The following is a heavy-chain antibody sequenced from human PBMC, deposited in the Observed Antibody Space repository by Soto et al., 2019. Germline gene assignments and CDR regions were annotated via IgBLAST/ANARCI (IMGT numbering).Heavy chain of an antibody. CDR3: ARYIRGPTVYYFDF. Sequence: GGSLRLSCAASGFTFSSYWMSWVRQAPGKGLEWVSIVSYNGGDTYYADSVKGRFTISRDNSKDTVDLQMNGLRAEDTAVYYCARYIRGPTVYYFDFWGPGVLVTVSS. V-gene: IGHV3-23*01. D-gene: IGHD5-18*01. CDR1: GFTFSSYW. J-gene: IGHJ4*02. CDR2: VSYNGGDT.